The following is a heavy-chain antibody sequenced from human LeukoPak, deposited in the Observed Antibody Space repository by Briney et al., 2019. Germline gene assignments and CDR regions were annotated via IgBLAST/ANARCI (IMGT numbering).Heavy chain of an antibody. Sequence: SETLSLTCTVSGGSISSYYWSWIRQPPGKGLEWIGYIYYSWSTNYNPSLKSRVTISVDTSKNQSSLKLSSVTAADTAVYYCARATYYYDSSGYLGPLPLDYWGQGTLVTVSS. V-gene: IGHV4-59*01. CDR1: GGSISSYY. CDR3: ARATYYYDSSGYLGPLPLDY. D-gene: IGHD3-22*01. CDR2: IYYSWST. J-gene: IGHJ4*02.